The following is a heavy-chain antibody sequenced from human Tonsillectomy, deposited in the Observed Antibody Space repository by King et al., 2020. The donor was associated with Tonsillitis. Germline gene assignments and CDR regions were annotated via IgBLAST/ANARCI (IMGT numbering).Heavy chain of an antibody. J-gene: IGHJ4*02. V-gene: IGHV3-30*01. CDR1: GFTFSSYA. D-gene: IGHD5-12*01. CDR2: ISYDGSNK. CDR3: ARSGGYEWWSFDY. Sequence: VQLVESGGGVVQPGRSLRLSCAASGFTFSSYAMHWVRQAPGKGLEWVAVISYDGSNKYYADSVKGRFTISRDNSKNTLYLQMNSLGAEDTAVNFCARSGGYEWWSFDYWGQGTLVTVSS.